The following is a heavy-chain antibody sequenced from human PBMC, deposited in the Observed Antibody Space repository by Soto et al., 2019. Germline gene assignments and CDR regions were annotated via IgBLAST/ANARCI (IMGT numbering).Heavy chain of an antibody. CDR2: IYYSGST. CDR3: ARERPDGSRLDP. V-gene: IGHV4-30-4*01. J-gene: IGHJ5*02. CDR1: GGSISSGDYY. D-gene: IGHD6-13*01. Sequence: QVQLQESGPGLVKPSQTLSLTCTVSGGSISSGDYYWSWIRQPPGKGLEWIGYIYYSGSTYYNPSPKRRVTISVDTSKHHFTLKLSAVTAADTAVYYCARERPDGSRLDPWGQGTLVTVSS.